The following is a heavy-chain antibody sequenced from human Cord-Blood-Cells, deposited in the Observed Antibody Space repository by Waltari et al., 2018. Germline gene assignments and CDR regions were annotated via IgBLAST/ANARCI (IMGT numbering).Heavy chain of an antibody. CDR1: GYTFTSYD. V-gene: IGHV1-8*01. CDR3: ARGARGGAAAGTDY. CDR2: MNPNSGNT. D-gene: IGHD6-13*01. Sequence: QVQLVQSGAAVKKPGASVKVSCKASGYTFTSYDINWVRQATGQGLEWLGWMNPNSGNTGSAQKFQGRVTMTRNTPISSAYMELSSLRCEDTAVHYCARGARGGAAAGTDYGGQGTLVTVSS. J-gene: IGHJ4*02.